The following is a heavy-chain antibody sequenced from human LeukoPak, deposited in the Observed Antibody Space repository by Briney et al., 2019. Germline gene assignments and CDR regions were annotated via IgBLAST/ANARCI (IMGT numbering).Heavy chain of an antibody. CDR2: INHSGST. D-gene: IGHD3-10*01. Sequence: PSETLSLTCAVYGGSFSGYYWSWIRQPPGKGLEWIGEINHSGSTNYNPSLKSRVTISVVTSKNQFSLKLSSVTAADTAVYYCARWGVHYYYYGMDVWGKGTTVTVSS. J-gene: IGHJ6*04. CDR1: GGSFSGYY. CDR3: ARWGVHYYYYGMDV. V-gene: IGHV4-34*01.